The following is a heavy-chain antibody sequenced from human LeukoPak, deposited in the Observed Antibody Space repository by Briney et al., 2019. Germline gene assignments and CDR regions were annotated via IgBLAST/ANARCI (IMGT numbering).Heavy chain of an antibody. J-gene: IGHJ4*02. CDR1: GYTFTSYY. Sequence: SVKVSCKASGYTFTSYYMHWVRQAPGQGLEWMGRIIPIFGTANYAQKFQGRVTITTDESTSTAYMELSSLRSEDTAVYYCAGGGYGDYADYWGQGTLVTVSS. CDR2: IIPIFGTA. V-gene: IGHV1-69*05. D-gene: IGHD4-17*01. CDR3: AGGGYGDYADY.